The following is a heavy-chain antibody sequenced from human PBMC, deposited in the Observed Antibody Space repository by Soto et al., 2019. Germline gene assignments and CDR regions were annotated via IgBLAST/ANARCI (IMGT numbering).Heavy chain of an antibody. CDR2: IVVVSGST. J-gene: IGHJ6*02. V-gene: IGHV1-58*02. Sequence: SGKVSCKATGFYFRSFGIKFLRETRGRGLEWIGWIVVVSGSTNYARQFQGRVAISRDMSSSTAYLDLYDLKSDDTAVYFCSADHPHMAMGWPVWGQGTTVTVSS. CDR1: GFYFRSFG. D-gene: IGHD1-26*01. CDR3: SADHPHMAMGWPV.